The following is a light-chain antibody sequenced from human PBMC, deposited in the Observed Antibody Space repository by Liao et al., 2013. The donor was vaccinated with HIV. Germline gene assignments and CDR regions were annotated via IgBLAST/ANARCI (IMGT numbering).Light chain of an antibody. CDR1: NLGSKS. J-gene: IGLJ3*02. Sequence: SYELTQPPSVSVAPGKTARITCGGNNLGSKSVHWYQQKPGQAPVLVIYYDSDRPSGIPERFSGSNSGNTATLTISRVEPGDEADYYCQVWDTSSDHWVFGGGTKLTVL. CDR2: YDS. CDR3: QVWDTSSDHWV. V-gene: IGLV3-21*04.